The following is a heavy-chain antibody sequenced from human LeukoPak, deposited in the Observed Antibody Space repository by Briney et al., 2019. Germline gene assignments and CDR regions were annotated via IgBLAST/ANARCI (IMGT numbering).Heavy chain of an antibody. CDR3: ARAAWYYYDSSGYYYLAGFDC. CDR2: INSDGSST. D-gene: IGHD3-22*01. Sequence: GGSLRLSCAASGFTFSSYWMHWVRQAPGKGLVWVSRINSDGSSTSYADSVKGRFTISRDNAKNTLYLQMNSLRAEDTAVYYCARAAWYYYDSSGYYYLAGFDCWGQGTLVTVSS. V-gene: IGHV3-74*01. J-gene: IGHJ4*02. CDR1: GFTFSSYW.